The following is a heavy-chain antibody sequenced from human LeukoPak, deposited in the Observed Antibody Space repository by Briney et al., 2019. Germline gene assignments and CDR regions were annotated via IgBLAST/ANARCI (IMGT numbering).Heavy chain of an antibody. Sequence: PGGSLRLSCAASGFTFSSYAMHWVRQAPGKGLEWVAVISYDGSNKYYADSVKGRFTISRDNSKNTLYLKMNSLRAEDTAVYYCARGVVIKGFCDYWGQGTLVTVSS. V-gene: IGHV3-30-3*01. CDR3: ARGVVIKGFCDY. J-gene: IGHJ4*02. CDR1: GFTFSSYA. D-gene: IGHD3-3*01. CDR2: ISYDGSNK.